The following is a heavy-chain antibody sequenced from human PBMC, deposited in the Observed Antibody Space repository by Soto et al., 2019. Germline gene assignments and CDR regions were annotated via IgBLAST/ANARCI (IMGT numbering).Heavy chain of an antibody. CDR3: AKDQFAQGRWGSWRFDY. CDR1: GFTFSSYA. J-gene: IGHJ4*02. CDR2: ISGSGGST. Sequence: GGSLRLSCAASGFTFSSYAMSWVRQAPGKGLEWVSAISGSGGSTYYANSVKGRFTISRDNSKNTLYLQMNSLRAEDTAVYYCAKDQFAQGRWGSWRFDYWGQGSLVTVSS. D-gene: IGHD1-26*01. V-gene: IGHV3-23*01.